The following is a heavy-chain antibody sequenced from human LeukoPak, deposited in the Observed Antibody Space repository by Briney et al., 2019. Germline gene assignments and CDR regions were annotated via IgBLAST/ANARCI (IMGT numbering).Heavy chain of an antibody. CDR3: TRGEWELPDY. CDR2: IRSKAYGGTT. CDR1: GFTFGDYA. V-gene: IGHV3-49*04. J-gene: IGHJ4*02. Sequence: GGSLRLSCTASGFTFGDYAMSWVRQAPGKGLEWVGFIRSKAYGGTTEYAASVKGRFTISRDDSKSIAYLQMNSLKTEDTAVYYCTRGEWELPDYWGQGTLVTASS. D-gene: IGHD1-26*01.